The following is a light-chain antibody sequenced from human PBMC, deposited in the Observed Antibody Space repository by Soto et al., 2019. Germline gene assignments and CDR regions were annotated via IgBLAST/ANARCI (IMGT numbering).Light chain of an antibody. V-gene: IGKV3-15*01. CDR3: PQYSDWPPQLT. Sequence: EIVMTQSPATLSVSVGERATLSCRASQTVSSKLAWYQQKPGQAPRLLIYGASTRATSIPARFTGSGAGKEFTPTISSLQSEDFAVYYCPQYSDWPPQLTFGGGTKVEFK. J-gene: IGKJ4*01. CDR1: QTVSSK. CDR2: GAS.